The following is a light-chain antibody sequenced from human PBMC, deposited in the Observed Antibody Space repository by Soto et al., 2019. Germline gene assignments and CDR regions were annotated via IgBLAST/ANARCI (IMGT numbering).Light chain of an antibody. CDR3: QQSYSTPRT. Sequence: EILLTQSPATLSVSPGETATLSCRASQNVLSDLAWYQQKPGQAPRLLVYGATTRATDAPAKFRGRGSGTEFSLTISSLQSEDSATYYCQQSYSTPRTFGQGTKLEIK. CDR2: GAT. CDR1: QNVLSD. V-gene: IGKV3-15*01. J-gene: IGKJ2*01.